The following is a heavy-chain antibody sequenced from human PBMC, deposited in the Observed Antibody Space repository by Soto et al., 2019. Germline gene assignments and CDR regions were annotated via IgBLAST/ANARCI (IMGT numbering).Heavy chain of an antibody. J-gene: IGHJ6*01. Sequence: ASVKVSCKASGYTFTSYDINWVRQATGQGLEWMGWMNPNSGNTGYAQKFQGRVTMTRNTSISTAYMELSSLRSEDTAVYYCAKTLGMEQMGIRYYYGMEVWGQGTTVNVSS. CDR3: AKTLGMEQMGIRYYYGMEV. D-gene: IGHD6-13*01. CDR2: MNPNSGNT. CDR1: GYTFTSYD. V-gene: IGHV1-8*01.